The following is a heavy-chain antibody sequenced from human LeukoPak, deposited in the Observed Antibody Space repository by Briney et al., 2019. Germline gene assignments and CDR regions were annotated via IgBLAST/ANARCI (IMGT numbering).Heavy chain of an antibody. Sequence: ASVKVSCKASGYSFTDYYINWVRQAPGQGLEWMGWINPNHGGTHYAQKFQGRVTMTRDTSITTAYMELSRLRSDDTAVYHCARESIQYYSNFIPWGQRTLVTVSS. V-gene: IGHV1-2*02. D-gene: IGHD4-11*01. CDR2: INPNHGGT. CDR1: GYSFTDYY. J-gene: IGHJ5*02. CDR3: ARESIQYYSNFIP.